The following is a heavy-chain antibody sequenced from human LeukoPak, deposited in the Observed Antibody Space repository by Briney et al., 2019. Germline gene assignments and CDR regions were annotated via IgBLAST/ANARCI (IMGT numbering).Heavy chain of an antibody. Sequence: KPSETLSLTCTVSGGSISSYYWSWIRQPPGKGLEWIGYIYYSGSTNYNPSLKSRVTISVDTSKNQFSLKLSSVTAADTAVYYCARSSGIAAAGTKGFDPWGQGTLVSVSS. V-gene: IGHV4-59*01. D-gene: IGHD6-13*01. CDR2: IYYSGST. CDR1: GGSISSYY. J-gene: IGHJ5*02. CDR3: ARSSGIAAAGTKGFDP.